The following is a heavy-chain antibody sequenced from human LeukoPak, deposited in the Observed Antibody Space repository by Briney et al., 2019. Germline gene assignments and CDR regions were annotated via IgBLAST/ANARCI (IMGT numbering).Heavy chain of an antibody. CDR3: AKDKAIAAAGTVFDY. CDR2: IKQDGSDK. D-gene: IGHD6-13*01. Sequence: SGGSLRLSCEVSGFTFSSYWMNWVRQAPGKGLEWVANIKQDGSDKYYADSVKGRFTISRDNAKNSLYLQMNSLRAEDTALYYCAKDKAIAAAGTVFDYWGQGTLVTVSS. V-gene: IGHV3-7*03. J-gene: IGHJ4*02. CDR1: GFTFSSYW.